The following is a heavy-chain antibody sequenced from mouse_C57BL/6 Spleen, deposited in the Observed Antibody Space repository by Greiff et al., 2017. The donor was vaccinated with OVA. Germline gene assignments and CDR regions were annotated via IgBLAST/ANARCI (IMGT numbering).Heavy chain of an antibody. CDR1: GYSITSGYY. J-gene: IGHJ2*01. Sequence: EVQLQESGPGLVKPSPSLSLTCSVTGYSITSGYYWNWIRQFPGNKLEWMGYISYNGSNNYNPSLKNRISITRDTSKNQFFLKLNSVTTEDTATYYGARADGYHYFDYWGQGTTLTVTS. CDR2: ISYNGSN. CDR3: ARADGYHYFDY. V-gene: IGHV3-6*01. D-gene: IGHD2-3*01.